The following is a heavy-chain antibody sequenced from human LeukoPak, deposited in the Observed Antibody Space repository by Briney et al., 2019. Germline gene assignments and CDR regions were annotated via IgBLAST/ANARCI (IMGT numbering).Heavy chain of an antibody. J-gene: IGHJ4*02. CDR1: GGSISSGSYY. CDR2: IYTSGST. Sequence: SETLSLTCTVSGGSISSGSYYWSWIGQPAGKGLEWIGRIYTSGSTNYNPSLTSRVTISVDTSKNQFSLKLSSVTAADTAVYYCARAPDPPDYYYDSSGYYFFDYWGQGTLVTVSS. V-gene: IGHV4-61*02. CDR3: ARAPDPPDYYYDSSGYYFFDY. D-gene: IGHD3-22*01.